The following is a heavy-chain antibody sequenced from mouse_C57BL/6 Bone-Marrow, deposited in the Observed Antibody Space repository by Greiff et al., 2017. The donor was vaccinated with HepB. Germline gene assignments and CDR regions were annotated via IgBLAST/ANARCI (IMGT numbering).Heavy chain of an antibody. V-gene: IGHV5-6*01. Sequence: EVHLVESGGDLVKPGGSLKLSCAASGFTFSSYGMSWVRQTPDKRLEWVATISSGGSYTYYPDSVKGRFTISRDNAKNTLYLQMSSLKSEDTAMYYCARGNYYGRGYFDYWGQGTTLTVSS. CDR3: ARGNYYGRGYFDY. CDR1: GFTFSSYG. D-gene: IGHD1-1*01. J-gene: IGHJ2*01. CDR2: ISSGGSYT.